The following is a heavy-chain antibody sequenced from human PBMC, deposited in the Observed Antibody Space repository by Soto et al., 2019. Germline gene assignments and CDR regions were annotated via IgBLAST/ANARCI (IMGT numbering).Heavy chain of an antibody. D-gene: IGHD3-3*01. J-gene: IGHJ5*02. CDR2: ISYDGSNK. CDR1: GFTFSSYG. CDR3: AKDTGTYYDFWSGYYQGKTALDP. V-gene: IGHV3-30*18. Sequence: GESLKISCAASGFTFSSYGMHWVRQAPGKGLEWVAVISYDGSNKYYADSVKGRFTISRDNSKNTLYLQMNSLRAEDTAVYYCAKDTGTYYDFWSGYYQGKTALDPWGQGTLVTVSS.